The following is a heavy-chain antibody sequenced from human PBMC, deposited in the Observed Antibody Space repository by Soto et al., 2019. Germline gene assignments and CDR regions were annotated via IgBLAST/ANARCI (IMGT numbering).Heavy chain of an antibody. Sequence: QVQLVESGGGVVQPGRSLRLSCAASGFTFSSYGMHWVRQAPGKGLGWVAVISYDGSNKYYADSVKGRFTISRDNSKNTLYLQMNSLRAEDTAVYYCAKVFEGYYFDYWGQGTLVTVSS. D-gene: IGHD3-16*01. V-gene: IGHV3-30*18. CDR1: GFTFSSYG. J-gene: IGHJ4*02. CDR3: AKVFEGYYFDY. CDR2: ISYDGSNK.